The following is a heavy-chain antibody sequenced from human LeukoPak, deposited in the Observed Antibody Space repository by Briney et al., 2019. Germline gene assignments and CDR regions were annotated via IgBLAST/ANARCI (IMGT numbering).Heavy chain of an antibody. CDR1: GYTFTSYY. J-gene: IGHJ4*02. V-gene: IGHV1-46*01. D-gene: IGHD2-2*02. CDR2: INPSGGST. Sequence: ASVKVSCKASGYTFTSYYMHWVRQAPGQGLEWIGIINPSGGSTSYAQKFQGRVTMTRDTSTSTAYMELRSLRSDDTALYYCARTCSSSSCYMVHWGQGTLVTVSS. CDR3: ARTCSSSSCYMVH.